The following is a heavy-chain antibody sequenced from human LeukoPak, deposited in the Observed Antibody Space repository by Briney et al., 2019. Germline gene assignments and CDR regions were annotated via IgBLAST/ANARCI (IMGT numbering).Heavy chain of an antibody. CDR1: GYTFTGYY. J-gene: IGHJ6*02. Sequence: GASVKVSCKASGYTFTGYYMHWVRQAPAQGLEWMGRINPNSGGTNYAQKFQGRVTMTRDTSISTAYMELSRLRSDDMAVYYCARGGYDFVYYYYGMDVWGQGTTVTVSS. CDR3: ARGGYDFVYYYYGMDV. CDR2: INPNSGGT. D-gene: IGHD3-3*01. V-gene: IGHV1-2*06.